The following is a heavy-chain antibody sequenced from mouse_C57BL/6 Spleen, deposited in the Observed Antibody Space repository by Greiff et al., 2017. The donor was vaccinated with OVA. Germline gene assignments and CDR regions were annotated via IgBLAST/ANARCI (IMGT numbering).Heavy chain of an antibody. D-gene: IGHD4-1*01. Sequence: EVQLQQSGPELVKPGASVKISCKASGYTFTDYYMNWVKQSHGKSLEWIGDINPNNGGTSYNQKFKGKATLTVDKSSSTAYMELRSLTSEDSAVYYCAREGLGAYWGQGTLVTVSA. V-gene: IGHV1-26*01. CDR2: INPNNGGT. CDR3: AREGLGAY. J-gene: IGHJ3*01. CDR1: GYTFTDYY.